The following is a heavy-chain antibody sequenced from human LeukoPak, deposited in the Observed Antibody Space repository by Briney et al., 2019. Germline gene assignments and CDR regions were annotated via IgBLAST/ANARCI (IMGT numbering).Heavy chain of an antibody. CDR2: IRQDAVET. D-gene: IGHD2/OR15-2a*01. Sequence: GGPLTFFCSASGFSLRTYWMSWLRQTPAKGLEWLATIRQDAVETHHVASETGRFTISNDNDKNLLYIQMNSRSADDTTVYYCARGCNSAHCPYYYDSSGQGDLVTVSS. J-gene: IGHJ4*02. CDR1: GFSLRTYW. V-gene: IGHV3-7*01. CDR3: ARGCNSAHCPYYYDS.